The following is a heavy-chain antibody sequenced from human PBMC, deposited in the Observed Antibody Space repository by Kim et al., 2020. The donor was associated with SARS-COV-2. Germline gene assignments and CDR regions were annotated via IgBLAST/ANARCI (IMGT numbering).Heavy chain of an antibody. V-gene: IGHV1-3*01. D-gene: IGHD6-19*01. CDR3: ARDFHSGWCFDY. J-gene: IGHJ4*02. CDR2: INAGNGNT. Sequence: ASVKVSCKASGYTFTSYAMHWVRQAPGQRLEWMGWINAGNGNTKYSQKFQGRVTITRDTSASTAYMELSSLRSEDTAVYYCARDFHSGWCFDYWGQGTLVTVSS. CDR1: GYTFTSYA.